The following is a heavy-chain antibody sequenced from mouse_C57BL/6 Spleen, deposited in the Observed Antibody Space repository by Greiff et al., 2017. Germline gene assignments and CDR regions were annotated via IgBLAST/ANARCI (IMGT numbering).Heavy chain of an antibody. J-gene: IGHJ4*01. CDR3: AREDTPNAMDY. V-gene: IGHV3-6*01. CDR1: GYSITSGYY. CDR2: ISYDGSN. Sequence: ESGPGLVKPSQSLSLTCSVTGYSITSGYYWNWIRQFPGNKLEWMGYISYDGSNNYNPSLKNRISITRDTSKNQFFLKLNSVTTEDTATYYCAREDTPNAMDYWGQGTSVTVSS.